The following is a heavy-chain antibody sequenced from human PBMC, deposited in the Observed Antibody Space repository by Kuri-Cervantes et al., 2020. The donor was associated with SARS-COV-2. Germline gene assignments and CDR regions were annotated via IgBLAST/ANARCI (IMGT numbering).Heavy chain of an antibody. J-gene: IGHJ3*02. CDR2: IDWDDDK. V-gene: IGHV2-70*01. Sequence: SGPTLVKPTQTLTLTCTFSGFSLSTSGMCVSWIRQPPGKALEWLALIDWDDDKYYSTSLKTRLTISKDTSKDQVVLTMTNMDPVDTATYYCARIRSGYYDILTGYYYDAFDIWGQGTMVTVSS. D-gene: IGHD3-9*01. CDR3: ARIRSGYYDILTGYYYDAFDI. CDR1: GFSLSTSGMC.